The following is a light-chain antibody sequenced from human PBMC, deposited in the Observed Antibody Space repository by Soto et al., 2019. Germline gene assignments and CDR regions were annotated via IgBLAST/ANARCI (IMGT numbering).Light chain of an antibody. CDR3: AAWDDSLNGWV. CDR1: SSNIGSNT. CDR2: NYN. J-gene: IGLJ3*02. V-gene: IGLV1-44*01. Sequence: QTVVTQPPSASGTPGQRVTISCSGSSSNIGSNTVNWYQQLPGTAPKLLIYNYNQRPSGVPDRFSGSKSGTSASLAISGLQSEDEADYYCAAWDDSLNGWVFGGGTKLTVL.